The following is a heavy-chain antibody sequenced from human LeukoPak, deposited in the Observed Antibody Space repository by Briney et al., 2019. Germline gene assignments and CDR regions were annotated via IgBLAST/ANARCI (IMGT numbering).Heavy chain of an antibody. J-gene: IGHJ4*02. V-gene: IGHV3-48*04. Sequence: GGSLRLSCAASGFSFNIYSMSWVRQAPGKGLEWVSYISSSGSTIYYADSVKGRFTISRDNAKNSLYLQMNSLRAEDTAVYYCARGSSGWPEDYWGQGTLVTVSS. D-gene: IGHD6-19*01. CDR3: ARGSSGWPEDY. CDR1: GFSFNIYS. CDR2: ISSSGSTI.